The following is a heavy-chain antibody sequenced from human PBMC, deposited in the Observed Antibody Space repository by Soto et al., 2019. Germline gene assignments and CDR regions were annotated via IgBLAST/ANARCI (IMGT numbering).Heavy chain of an antibody. CDR1: GGSVSSGSYY. CDR2: IHYSGSA. J-gene: IGHJ4*02. V-gene: IGHV4-61*01. D-gene: IGHD3-16*02. Sequence: SETLSLTCTVSGGSVSSGSYYWSWIRQPPGKGLEWIGYIHYSGSANYSPSLESRVTISIDTSKNQFSLNLSSVTAADTAVYYCARLEYYDYVWGSYRSPYYFDYWGQGTLVTVSS. CDR3: ARLEYYDYVWGSYRSPYYFDY.